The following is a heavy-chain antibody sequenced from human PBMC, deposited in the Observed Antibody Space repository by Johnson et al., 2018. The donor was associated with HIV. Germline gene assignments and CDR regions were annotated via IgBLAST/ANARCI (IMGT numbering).Heavy chain of an antibody. V-gene: IGHV3-53*01. J-gene: IGHJ3*01. CDR2: IYSGGST. Sequence: VQLVESGGGLIQPGGSLRLSCAASGFTVSSNYMSWVRQAPGKGLEWVSVIYSGGSTYYADSVKGRFTISRDNSKNTLYLQMNSLRAEDTAVYYCARDHPPPGARVHVFDLWGQGTMVTVSS. CDR1: GFTVSSNY. D-gene: IGHD6-6*01. CDR3: ARDHPPPGARVHVFDL.